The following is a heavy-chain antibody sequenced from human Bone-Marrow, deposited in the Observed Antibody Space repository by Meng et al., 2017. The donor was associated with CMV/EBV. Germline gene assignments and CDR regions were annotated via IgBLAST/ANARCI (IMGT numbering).Heavy chain of an antibody. CDR3: ASGSALGYYGMDL. Sequence: SETLSLTCTVSGGSIRKSSYYWDWVRQAPGKGLEWIGNFYYSGTTSYTPSLKSRVTISGDTSKNQFSLKLYSVTATDTAVYYCASGSALGYYGMDLWGQGTTVTVSS. CDR2: FYYSGTT. J-gene: IGHJ6*02. V-gene: IGHV4-39*01. CDR1: GGSIRKSSYY. D-gene: IGHD1-26*01.